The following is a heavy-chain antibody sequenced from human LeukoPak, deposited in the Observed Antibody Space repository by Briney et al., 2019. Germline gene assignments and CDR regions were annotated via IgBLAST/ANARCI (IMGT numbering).Heavy chain of an antibody. J-gene: IGHJ1*01. CDR3: ARDEQLVLGYFQH. CDR1: GFTFSNYE. Sequence: PGGSLRLSCAASGFTFSNYEMNWVRQAPGKGLEWVSYISSSGSTTYYADSVKGRFTISRDNAKKSLYLQMNSLRAEDTAVYYCARDEQLVLGYFQHWGQGTLVTVSS. D-gene: IGHD6-13*01. CDR2: ISSSGSTT. V-gene: IGHV3-48*03.